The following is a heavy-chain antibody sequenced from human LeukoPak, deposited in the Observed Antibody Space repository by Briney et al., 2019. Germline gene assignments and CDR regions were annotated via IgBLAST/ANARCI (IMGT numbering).Heavy chain of an antibody. CDR3: AREGGYSYGYKVTLGATYYFDY. Sequence: KPSETLSLTCTVSGGSISSSSYYWGWIRQPPGKGLEWIGSIYYSGSTNYNPSLKSRVTISVDTSKNQFSLKLSSVTAADTAVYYCAREGGYSYGYKVTLGATYYFDYWGQGTLVTVSS. J-gene: IGHJ4*02. V-gene: IGHV4-39*07. CDR2: IYYSGST. CDR1: GGSISSSSYY. D-gene: IGHD5-18*01.